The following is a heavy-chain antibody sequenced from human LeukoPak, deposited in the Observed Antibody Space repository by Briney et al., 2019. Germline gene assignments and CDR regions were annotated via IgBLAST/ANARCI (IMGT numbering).Heavy chain of an antibody. CDR2: IYYSGST. V-gene: IGHV4-31*03. Sequence: SQTLSLTCTVSGGSISSGGYYWSWIRQHPGKGLEWIGYIYYSGSTYYNPSLKSRVTISVDTSKNQFSLKLSSVTAADTAVYYCAGAPVLLWFGAGDAFDIWGQGTMVTVSS. CDR1: GGSISSGGYY. CDR3: AGAPVLLWFGAGDAFDI. D-gene: IGHD3-10*01. J-gene: IGHJ3*02.